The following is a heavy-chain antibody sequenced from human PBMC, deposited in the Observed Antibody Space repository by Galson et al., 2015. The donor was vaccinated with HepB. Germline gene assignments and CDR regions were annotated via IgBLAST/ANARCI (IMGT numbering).Heavy chain of an antibody. CDR1: GFTFSSYS. J-gene: IGHJ3*02. V-gene: IGHV3-48*02. CDR3: ARGRDYAFDI. CDR2: ISATFEI. Sequence: SLRLSCATSGFTFSSYSVNWVRQAPGKGLEWVAYISATFEIWYADSVKGRFSISRDNAQNSLYLQMNSLRDEDTAVYYCARGRDYAFDIWGQGTLVTVSS.